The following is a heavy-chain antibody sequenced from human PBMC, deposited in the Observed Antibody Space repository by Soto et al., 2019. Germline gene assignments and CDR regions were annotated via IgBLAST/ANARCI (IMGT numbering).Heavy chain of an antibody. J-gene: IGHJ4*02. CDR2: INPSGGST. CDR3: ARPRIAVAGTYYFDY. V-gene: IGHV1-46*01. CDR1: GYTFTSYY. D-gene: IGHD6-19*01. Sequence: GASVKVSCKASGYTFTSYYMHWVRQAPGQGLEWMGIINPSGGSTSYAQKFQGRVTMTRDTSTSTAYLQWSSLKASDTAMYYCARPRIAVAGTYYFDYWGQGTLVTVSS.